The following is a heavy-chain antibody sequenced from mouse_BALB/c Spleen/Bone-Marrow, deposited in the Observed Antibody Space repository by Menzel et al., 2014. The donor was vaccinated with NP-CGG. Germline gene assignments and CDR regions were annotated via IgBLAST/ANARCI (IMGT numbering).Heavy chain of an antibody. D-gene: IGHD2-4*01. CDR2: ISGGGSYT. Sequence: EVKVVESGGGLVKPGGSLKLSCAASGFNFSSYGMSWVRQTPEKSLEWVASISGGGSYTYFPDSVKGRITISRDNAKNNLYLQMSSLRSEDTALYYCARHDYDWFAYWGQGTLVTVSA. V-gene: IGHV5-9-2*01. J-gene: IGHJ3*01. CDR3: ARHDYDWFAY. CDR1: GFNFSSYG.